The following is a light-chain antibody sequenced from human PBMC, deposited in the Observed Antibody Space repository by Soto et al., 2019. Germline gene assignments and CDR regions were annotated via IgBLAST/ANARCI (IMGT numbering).Light chain of an antibody. CDR2: GTS. CDR1: QSVTSNF. J-gene: IGKJ1*01. V-gene: IGKV3-20*01. Sequence: EIVLTQSPGTLSLSPGERATLSCRASQSVTSNFLAWFQQRPGQAPGLLLYGTSNRATGIPDRFSGSGSGTDFTLTISRLEPEDFAVYYCQQYGSSPRTFGQGTKVEIK. CDR3: QQYGSSPRT.